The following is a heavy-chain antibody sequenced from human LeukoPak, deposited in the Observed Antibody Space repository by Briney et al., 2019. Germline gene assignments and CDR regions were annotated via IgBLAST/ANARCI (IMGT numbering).Heavy chain of an antibody. J-gene: IGHJ4*02. CDR2: IYTSGST. D-gene: IGHD5-12*01. V-gene: IGHV4-4*07. CDR1: GGSISSYY. Sequence: PSEALSLTCTVSGGSISSYYLSWIRQPAGKGLEWIGRIYTSGSTNYNPSLKSRVTMSVGTSKNQFSLKLSSVTAADTTVYYCARAGGYGFNFDYWGQGTLVTVSS. CDR3: ARAGGYGFNFDY.